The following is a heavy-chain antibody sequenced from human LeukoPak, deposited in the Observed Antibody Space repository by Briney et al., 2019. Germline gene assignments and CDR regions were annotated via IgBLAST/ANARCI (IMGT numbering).Heavy chain of an antibody. CDR1: GGSISSSSYY. CDR2: IYYSGST. CDR3: ARDHKQQLVRSGWWFDP. Sequence: SETLSLTCTVSGGSISSSSYYWGWIRQPPGKGLEWIGSIYYSGSTYYNPSLKSRVTISVDTSKNQFSLKLSSVTAADTAVYYCARDHKQQLVRSGWWFDPWGQGTLVTVSS. V-gene: IGHV4-39*07. D-gene: IGHD6-13*01. J-gene: IGHJ5*02.